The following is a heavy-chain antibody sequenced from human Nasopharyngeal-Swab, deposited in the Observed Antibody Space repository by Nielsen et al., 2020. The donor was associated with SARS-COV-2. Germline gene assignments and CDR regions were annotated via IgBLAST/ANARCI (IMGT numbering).Heavy chain of an antibody. J-gene: IGHJ5*02. D-gene: IGHD6-13*01. Sequence: GESLELSCAASGFTFSSYGMHWVLQAPGKGPEWVAVIWYDGSNKYYADSVKGRFTISRDNAKNSLYLQMTSLRAEDTAVYYCARAGYSSSWYLWGQGTLGTVSS. V-gene: IGHV3-33*01. CDR1: GFTFSSYG. CDR3: ARAGYSSSWYL. CDR2: IWYDGSNK.